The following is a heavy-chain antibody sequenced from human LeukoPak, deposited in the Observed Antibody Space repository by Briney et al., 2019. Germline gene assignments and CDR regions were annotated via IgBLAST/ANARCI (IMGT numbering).Heavy chain of an antibody. J-gene: IGHJ5*02. Sequence: GGSLRLSCAASGFTFSSYSMNWVRQAPGKGLEWVSSISSSSSYIYYADSVKGRFTISRDNAKNSLYLQMNSLRAEDTAVYYCARDRLVEYYGSGSLWFDPWGQGTLVTVSS. CDR2: ISSSSSYI. V-gene: IGHV3-21*01. CDR1: GFTFSSYS. CDR3: ARDRLVEYYGSGSLWFDP. D-gene: IGHD3-10*01.